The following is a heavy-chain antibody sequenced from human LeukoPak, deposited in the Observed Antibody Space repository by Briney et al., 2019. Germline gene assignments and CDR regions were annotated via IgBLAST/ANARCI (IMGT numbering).Heavy chain of an antibody. J-gene: IGHJ5*02. CDR3: AKVNFLYDFWSGYYLSP. CDR1: GSTFSNYG. CDR2: VSYDGSNK. V-gene: IGHV3-30*18. D-gene: IGHD3-3*01. Sequence: GGSLRLSCAASGSTFSNYGMHWVRQAPGKGLEWVASVSYDGSNKYYADSVKGRFTISRDNSKNTLYLLMNSLRAEDTAVYYCAKVNFLYDFWSGYYLSPWGQGTLVTVSS.